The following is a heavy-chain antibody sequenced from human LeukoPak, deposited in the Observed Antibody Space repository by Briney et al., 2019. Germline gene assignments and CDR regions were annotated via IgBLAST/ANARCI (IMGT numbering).Heavy chain of an antibody. J-gene: IGHJ6*02. CDR2: ISSSGSTI. Sequence: GGSLRLSCAASGFTFSNYSMSWIRQAPGKGLEWVSYISSSGSTIYYADSVKGRFTISRDNAKNSLYLQMNSLRAEDTAVYYCASRCSGGSCDGYYGMDVWGQGTTVTVSS. D-gene: IGHD2-15*01. V-gene: IGHV3-11*01. CDR3: ASRCSGGSCDGYYGMDV. CDR1: GFTFSNYS.